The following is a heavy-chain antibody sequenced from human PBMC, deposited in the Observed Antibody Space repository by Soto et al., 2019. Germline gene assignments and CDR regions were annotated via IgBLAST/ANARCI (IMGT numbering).Heavy chain of an antibody. CDR3: ARSRMATIKRESRPTYYFDY. J-gene: IGHJ4*02. Sequence: GASVKVSCKASGGTFSSYAISWVRQAPGQGLEWMGGIIPIFGTASYAQKFQGRVTITADESTSTAYMELSSLRSEDTAVYYCARSRMATIKRESRPTYYFDYWGQGTLVTVSS. CDR2: IIPIFGTA. CDR1: GGTFSSYA. D-gene: IGHD5-12*01. V-gene: IGHV1-69*13.